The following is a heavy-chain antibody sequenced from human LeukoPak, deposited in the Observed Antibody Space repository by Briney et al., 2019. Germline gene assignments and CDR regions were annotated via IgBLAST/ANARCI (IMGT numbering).Heavy chain of an antibody. J-gene: IGHJ4*02. Sequence: SETLSLTCAVSGGSFSGFYWSWVRQSPGKGLEWIGEINHSGSTNYNPSVKSRVTISIDTSKSQFSLKLSSVTAADTAVYYCAREILYDSTGYYLWGQGTVVTVSS. CDR1: GGSFSGFY. V-gene: IGHV4-34*01. CDR3: AREILYDSTGYYL. CDR2: INHSGST. D-gene: IGHD3-22*01.